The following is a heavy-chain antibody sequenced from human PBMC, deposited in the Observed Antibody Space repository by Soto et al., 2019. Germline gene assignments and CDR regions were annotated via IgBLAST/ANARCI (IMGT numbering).Heavy chain of an antibody. CDR1: GFTFSNYW. V-gene: IGHV3-74*01. J-gene: IGHJ4*02. D-gene: IGHD4-17*01. Sequence: EVQLVESGGGLVQPGGSLRLSCAASGFTFSNYWMHWVRQAPGKGVVWVSRTNSDGSTTSYADSVKGRFTISRDNAKNTLYLQMNSLRAEDTALYYCARVRNGDWYFDYWGQGTLVTISS. CDR3: ARVRNGDWYFDY. CDR2: TNSDGSTT.